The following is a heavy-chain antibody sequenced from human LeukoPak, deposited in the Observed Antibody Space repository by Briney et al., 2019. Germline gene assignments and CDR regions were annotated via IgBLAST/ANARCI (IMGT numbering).Heavy chain of an antibody. J-gene: IGHJ3*02. D-gene: IGHD6-13*01. Sequence: GGSLRLSCAASGFTFSSYSMNWVRQAPGKELEWVSSISSSSSYIYYADSVKGRFTISRDNAKNSLYLQMNSLRAEDTAVYYCARVGYSSNWHSGSAFDIWGQGTMVTVSS. V-gene: IGHV3-21*01. CDR1: GFTFSSYS. CDR2: ISSSSSYI. CDR3: ARVGYSSNWHSGSAFDI.